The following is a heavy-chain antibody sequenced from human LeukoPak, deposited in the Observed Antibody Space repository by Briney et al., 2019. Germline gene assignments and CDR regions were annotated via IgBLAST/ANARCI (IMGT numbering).Heavy chain of an antibody. CDR3: ARADYGHYFDY. D-gene: IGHD4-17*01. CDR1: GYTFTSYG. CDR2: ISAYNGNT. Sequence: ASVKVSCKASGYTFTSYGISWVRQAPGQGLEWMGWISAYNGNTNYAQKLQGRVTMTRDTSISTAYMELSRLTSDDTAVYYCARADYGHYFDYWGQGTLVTVSS. V-gene: IGHV1-18*01. J-gene: IGHJ4*02.